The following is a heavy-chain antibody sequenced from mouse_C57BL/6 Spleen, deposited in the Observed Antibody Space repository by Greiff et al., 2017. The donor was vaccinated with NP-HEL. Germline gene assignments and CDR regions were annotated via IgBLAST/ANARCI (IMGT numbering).Heavy chain of an antibody. CDR2: IYPGDGDT. Sequence: VQLQQSGAELVKPGASVKISCKASGYAFSSYWMNWVKQRPGKGLEWIGQIYPGDGDTNYNGKFKGKATLTADKSSSTAYMQLSSLTSEDSAVYFCARSGYYGSSYSFDYWGQGTTLTVSS. CDR1: GYAFSSYW. CDR3: ARSGYYGSSYSFDY. V-gene: IGHV1-80*01. D-gene: IGHD1-1*01. J-gene: IGHJ2*01.